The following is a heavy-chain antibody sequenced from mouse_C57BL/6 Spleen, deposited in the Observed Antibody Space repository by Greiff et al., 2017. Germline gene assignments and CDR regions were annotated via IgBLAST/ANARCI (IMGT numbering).Heavy chain of an antibody. CDR3: ARGSNDDAMDY. Sequence: VQLQQSGAELLKPGASVKLSCTASGFNIKDYYMHWVKQRTEQGLEWIGRIDPEDGETKYAPKFQGKATLTADTSSNTAYLQLSRLTSEDTAVYYCARGSNDDAMDYWGQGTSVTVSS. CDR1: GFNIKDYY. CDR2: IDPEDGET. V-gene: IGHV14-2*01. J-gene: IGHJ4*01. D-gene: IGHD2-12*01.